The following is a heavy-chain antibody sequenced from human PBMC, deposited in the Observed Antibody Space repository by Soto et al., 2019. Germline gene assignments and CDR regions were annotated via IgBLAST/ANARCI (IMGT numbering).Heavy chain of an antibody. CDR3: ARDRSAGDYFYYGMDV. CDR1: GTTFNRNG. D-gene: IGHD1-1*01. Sequence: GGSLRLSCAASGTTFNRNGMHWVRQAPGKGLEWVAVIWYDGSKTAYSDSVKGRFTISRDNAKNTLYLQMNSVRDEDTAIYYCARDRSAGDYFYYGMDVWGQGTTVTVSS. V-gene: IGHV3-33*01. CDR2: IWYDGSKT. J-gene: IGHJ6*02.